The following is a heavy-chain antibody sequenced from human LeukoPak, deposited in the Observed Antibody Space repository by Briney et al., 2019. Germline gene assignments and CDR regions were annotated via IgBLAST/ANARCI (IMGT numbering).Heavy chain of an antibody. D-gene: IGHD2-21*02. CDR3: ARGSDCSGDCYSLLSY. J-gene: IGHJ4*02. CDR2: INRSGST. V-gene: IGHV4-34*01. Sequence: PSETLSLNCTVSGGSFSGYFWNWIRQPPGKGLEWIAEINRSGSTSYNPSLKSRVTISVDTSKNLFSLKLKSVTAADTAVYYCARGSDCSGDCYSLLSYWGQGISVTVSS. CDR1: GGSFSGYF.